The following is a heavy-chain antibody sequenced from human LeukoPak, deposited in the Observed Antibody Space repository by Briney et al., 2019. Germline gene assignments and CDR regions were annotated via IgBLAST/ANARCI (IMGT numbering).Heavy chain of an antibody. Sequence: GGSLRLSCAASGFTFSSYSMNWVRQAPGKGLEWVSYISSSSTIYYADSVKGRFTISRDNAKNSLYLQMNSLRAEDTAVYYCAKSSMIVVVITDYFDYWGQGTLVTVSS. D-gene: IGHD3-22*01. CDR2: ISSSSTI. CDR3: AKSSMIVVVITDYFDY. J-gene: IGHJ4*02. V-gene: IGHV3-48*01. CDR1: GFTFSSYS.